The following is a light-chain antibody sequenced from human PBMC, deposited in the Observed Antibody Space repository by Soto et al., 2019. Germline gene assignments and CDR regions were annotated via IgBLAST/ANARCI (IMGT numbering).Light chain of an antibody. CDR2: KTS. V-gene: IGKV1-5*03. Sequence: IQLTQSPATLSASVGDRITITCRASQSINSWLAWYQHKPGKAPKVMIYKTSILESGVPSRFSGSGSGTEFTLTISSLQHDDFATYYCQQYTSYPYIFGQGTNLEI. J-gene: IGKJ2*01. CDR3: QQYTSYPYI. CDR1: QSINSW.